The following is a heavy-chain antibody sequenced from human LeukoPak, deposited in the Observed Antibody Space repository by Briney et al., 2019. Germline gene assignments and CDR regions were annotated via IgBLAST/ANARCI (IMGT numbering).Heavy chain of an antibody. Sequence: PSETLSLTCTVSGGSISSSSYYWGWIRQPPGKGLEWIGSIYYSGSTYYNPSLKSRVTISVDTSKNQFSLKLSSVTAADTAVYYCARGIDSSSWYDQNWFDPWGQGTLVTVSS. CDR1: GGSISSSSYY. CDR3: ARGIDSSSWYDQNWFDP. CDR2: IYYSGST. D-gene: IGHD6-13*01. J-gene: IGHJ5*02. V-gene: IGHV4-39*07.